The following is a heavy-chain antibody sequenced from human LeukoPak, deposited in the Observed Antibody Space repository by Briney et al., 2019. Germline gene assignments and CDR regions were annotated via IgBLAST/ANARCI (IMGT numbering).Heavy chain of an antibody. D-gene: IGHD3-16*02. Sequence: GGSLRLSCAASGFTFSSYGMSWVRQAPGKGLEWVSSISSSSSYIHYADSVKGRFTISRDNAKNSLYLQMNSLRAEDTAVYYCARAGRIRLGELSLDAFDIWGQGTMVTVSS. CDR3: ARAGRIRLGELSLDAFDI. J-gene: IGHJ3*02. V-gene: IGHV3-21*01. CDR1: GFTFSSYG. CDR2: ISSSSSYI.